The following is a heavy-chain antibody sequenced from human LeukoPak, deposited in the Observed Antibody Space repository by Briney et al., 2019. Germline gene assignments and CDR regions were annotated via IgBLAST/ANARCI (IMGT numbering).Heavy chain of an antibody. CDR1: GFTFSNAW. D-gene: IGHD4-17*01. V-gene: IGHV3-15*01. CDR3: TTDRYGDFDY. J-gene: IGHJ4*02. CDR2: IKSKTDAVTT. Sequence: KPGGSLRLSCAASGFTFSNAWMSWVCQAPGKGLEWVARIKSKTDAVTTDYAAPVKGTFTISRADSKNTLYLQINSLKTEDTAVYYCTTDRYGDFDYWGQGTLVTVSS.